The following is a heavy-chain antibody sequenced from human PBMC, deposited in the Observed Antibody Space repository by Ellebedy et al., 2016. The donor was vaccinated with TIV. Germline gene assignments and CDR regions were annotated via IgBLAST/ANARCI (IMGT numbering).Heavy chain of an antibody. J-gene: IGHJ4*02. D-gene: IGHD4-11*01. CDR1: GGTFSSYA. CDR3: VRDLTNPVTGDY. Sequence: AASVKVSCKASGGTFSSYAISWVRQAPGQGLEWMGGIIPIFGTANYAQKFQGRVTITGDTSISTVYMELSSLRSDDTAIYYCVRDLTNPVTGDYWGQGTLVFVSS. CDR2: IIPIFGTA. V-gene: IGHV1-69*06.